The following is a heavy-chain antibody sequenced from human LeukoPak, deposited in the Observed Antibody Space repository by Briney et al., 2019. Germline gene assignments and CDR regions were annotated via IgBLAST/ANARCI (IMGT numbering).Heavy chain of an antibody. CDR3: ARDDASGWK. D-gene: IGHD6-19*01. Sequence: RASVKVSCKASGYTFTAYYIHWVRQAPGQGFEWMGWIYPNSGGTSYAQKFQGRVTMTSDTSISTAYMELSRLRSDDTAVYYCARDDASGWKWGQGTLVTVSS. CDR1: GYTFTAYY. J-gene: IGHJ4*02. CDR2: IYPNSGGT. V-gene: IGHV1-2*02.